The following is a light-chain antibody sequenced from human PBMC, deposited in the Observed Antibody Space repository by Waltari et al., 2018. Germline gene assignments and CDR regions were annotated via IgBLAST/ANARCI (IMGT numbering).Light chain of an antibody. CDR3: QHYVNLPAT. V-gene: IGKV3-20*01. CDR1: QSISHY. J-gene: IGKJ1*01. CDR2: HAS. Sequence: EVVLTQSRRPLSLSPGEGAPLSHRARQSISHYLAWYQQKPGQAPRLLIYHASSRATGIPDRFTGSGSGTDFTLTISRLEPEDFAVYYCQHYVNLPATFGQGTKVEIK.